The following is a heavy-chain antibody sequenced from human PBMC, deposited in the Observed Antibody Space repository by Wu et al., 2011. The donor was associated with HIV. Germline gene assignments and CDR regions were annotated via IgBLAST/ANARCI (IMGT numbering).Heavy chain of an antibody. D-gene: IGHD2-15*01. CDR2: INPSDGNT. J-gene: IGHJ6*02. Sequence: QVQLVQSGAEVKKPGASVKVSCKASGYTFTNYFVHWVRQAPGQGLECMGYINPSDGNTASTQNFQGRVTMTRDTSTSTVYMELSSLRSEDTAVYYCARDLVVVVAASFQNPYYYYGMDVWGQGTTVTVSS. CDR3: ARDLVVVVAASFQNPYYYYGMDV. V-gene: IGHV1-46*01. CDR1: GYTFTNYF.